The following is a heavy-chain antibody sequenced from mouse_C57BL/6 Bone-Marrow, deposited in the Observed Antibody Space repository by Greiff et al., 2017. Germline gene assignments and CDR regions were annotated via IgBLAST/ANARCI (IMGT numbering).Heavy chain of an antibody. CDR3: ARWGITTVVEAMDY. D-gene: IGHD1-1*01. CDR2: IYPGSGST. J-gene: IGHJ4*01. CDR1: GYTFTSYW. V-gene: IGHV1-55*01. Sequence: QVHVKQPGAELVKPGASVKMSCKASGYTFTSYWITWVKQRPGQGLEWIGDIYPGSGSTNYNEKFKSKATLTVDTSSSTAYMQLSSLTSEDSAVYYCARWGITTVVEAMDYWGQGTSVTVSS.